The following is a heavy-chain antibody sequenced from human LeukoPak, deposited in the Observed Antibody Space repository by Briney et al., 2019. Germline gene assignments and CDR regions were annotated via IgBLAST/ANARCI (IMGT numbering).Heavy chain of an antibody. D-gene: IGHD5-18*01. CDR2: INPNSGDT. V-gene: IGHV1-2*02. Sequence: ASVKVSCKASGYTFTGYYMHWVRQAPGQGLEWMGWINPNSGDTNYAQKFQGRVTMTTDTSTSTAYMELRSLRSDDTAVYYCARDNGYGLYCFDYWGQGTLVTVSS. J-gene: IGHJ4*02. CDR1: GYTFTGYY. CDR3: ARDNGYGLYCFDY.